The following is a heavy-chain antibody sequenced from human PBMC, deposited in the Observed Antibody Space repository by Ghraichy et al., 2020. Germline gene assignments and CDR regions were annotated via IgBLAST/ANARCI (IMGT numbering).Heavy chain of an antibody. CDR2: IKKDGSEK. Sequence: GGSLRLSCAASGFTFSRNWMTWVRQAPGKGLEWVANIKKDGSEKYYVDSVKGRFTISRDNAKNSLYLQMNSLRAEDTAVYYCVREGAGNTKDYYGMDVWGQGTTFTFSS. CDR3: VREGAGNTKDYYGMDV. D-gene: IGHD1-7*01. J-gene: IGHJ6*02. CDR1: GFTFSRNW. V-gene: IGHV3-7*01.